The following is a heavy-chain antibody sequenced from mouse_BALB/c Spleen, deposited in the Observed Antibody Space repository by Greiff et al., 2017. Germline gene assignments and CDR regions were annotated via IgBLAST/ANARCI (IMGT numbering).Heavy chain of an antibody. J-gene: IGHJ2*01. V-gene: IGHV14-3*02. D-gene: IGHD2-10*02. Sequence: VQLQQSGAELVKPGASVKLSCTVSGFNIKDTYMHWVKQRPEQGLEWIGRIDPANGNTKYDPKFQGKATITADTSYNTAYLQLSSLTSEDTAVYYCDGGYDNYRGGYYFDYWGQGTTLTVSS. CDR3: DGGYDNYRGGYYFDY. CDR1: GFNIKDTY. CDR2: IDPANGNT.